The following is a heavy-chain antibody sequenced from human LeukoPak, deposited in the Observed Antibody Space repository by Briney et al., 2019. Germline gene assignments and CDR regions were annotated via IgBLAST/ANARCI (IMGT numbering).Heavy chain of an antibody. V-gene: IGHV3-30*18. D-gene: IGHD3-3*01. CDR3: AKDGPTISGVVIVGALDY. CDR2: ISYDGSDK. CDR1: GFTFNSYG. J-gene: IGHJ4*02. Sequence: GGSLRLSCAASGFTFNSYGMHWVRQAPGKGLEWVAVISYDGSDKYYADSVKGRFTISRDNSKNTLYLHMSSLRAEDTAVYYCAKDGPTISGVVIVGALDYWGQGSLVTVSS.